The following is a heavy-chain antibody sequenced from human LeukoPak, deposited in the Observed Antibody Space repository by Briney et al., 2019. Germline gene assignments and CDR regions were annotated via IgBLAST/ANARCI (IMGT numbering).Heavy chain of an antibody. Sequence: GGSLRLSCAASGFTFSSYAMSWVRQAPGKGLEWVSAISGSGGSTYYADSVKGRFTISRDNSKNTLYLQMNSLRAEDTALYYCAREKAIVGATIFDYWGQGTLVTVSS. CDR1: GFTFSSYA. J-gene: IGHJ4*02. V-gene: IGHV3-23*01. CDR3: AREKAIVGATIFDY. CDR2: ISGSGGST. D-gene: IGHD1-26*01.